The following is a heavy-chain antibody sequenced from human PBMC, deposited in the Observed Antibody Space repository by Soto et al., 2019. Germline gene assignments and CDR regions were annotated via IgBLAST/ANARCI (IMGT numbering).Heavy chain of an antibody. Sequence: GGSLRLSCAVSGFTFSSYGMHWVRQAPGKGLEWVAVISYDGSNKYYADSVKGRFTISRDNSKNTLYLQMNSLRAEDTALYYCAKEITMVRRSSDYWGQGTLVTISS. CDR3: AKEITMVRRSSDY. CDR2: ISYDGSNK. V-gene: IGHV3-30*18. J-gene: IGHJ4*02. D-gene: IGHD3-10*01. CDR1: GFTFSSYG.